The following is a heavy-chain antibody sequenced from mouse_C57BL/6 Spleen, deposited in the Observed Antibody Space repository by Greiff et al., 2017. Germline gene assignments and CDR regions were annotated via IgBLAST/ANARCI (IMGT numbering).Heavy chain of an antibody. J-gene: IGHJ3*01. D-gene: IGHD2-3*01. Sequence: VQLQQSGAELVRPGSSVKLSCKASGYTFTSYWMHWVKQRPIQGLEWIGNIDPSDSETHYNQKFKDKATLTVDKSSSTAYMQLSSLTSEDSAVYYCARDGSPWFAYWGQGTLVTVSA. CDR3: ARDGSPWFAY. V-gene: IGHV1-52*01. CDR2: IDPSDSET. CDR1: GYTFTSYW.